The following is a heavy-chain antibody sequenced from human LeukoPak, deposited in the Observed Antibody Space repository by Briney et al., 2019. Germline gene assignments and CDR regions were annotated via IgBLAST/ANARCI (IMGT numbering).Heavy chain of an antibody. Sequence: SQTLSLTWTVSGGSISSGDYYWSWIRQPPGKGLEWIGYIYYSGSTYYNPSLKSRVTISVDTSKNQFSLKLSSVTAADTAVYYCARARSNYYYYGMDVWGQGTTVTVSS. CDR3: ARARSNYYYYGMDV. V-gene: IGHV4-30-4*01. J-gene: IGHJ6*02. CDR2: IYYSGST. CDR1: GGSISSGDYY.